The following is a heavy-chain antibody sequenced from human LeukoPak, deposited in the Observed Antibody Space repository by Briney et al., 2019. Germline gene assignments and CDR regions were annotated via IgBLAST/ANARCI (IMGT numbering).Heavy chain of an antibody. Sequence: GGSLRLSCAASGFTFSSYDMPWVRQATGKGLEWVSAIGTAGDTYYPGSVKGRFTISRENAKNSLYLQMNSLRAGDTAVYYCARDWRAGTGDWYFDLWGRGTLVTVSS. CDR2: IGTAGDT. V-gene: IGHV3-13*01. CDR3: ARDWRAGTGDWYFDL. D-gene: IGHD6-19*01. CDR1: GFTFSSYD. J-gene: IGHJ2*01.